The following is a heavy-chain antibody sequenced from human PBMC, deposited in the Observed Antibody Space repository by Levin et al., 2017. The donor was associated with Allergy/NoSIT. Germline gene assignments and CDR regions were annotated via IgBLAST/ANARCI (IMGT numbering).Heavy chain of an antibody. CDR3: AKVAPPKCNGGSCYFPGFDS. Sequence: GGSLRLSCTASGFSFSNFAMNWVRQTPGRGLEWVSSISAGGGSTYYHDAVKGRFTISRDNSKNTLYLHMNSLTAEDTAGYYIAKVAPPKCNGGSCYFPGFDSWGQGTLLTVSS. CDR2: ISAGGGST. V-gene: IGHV3-23*01. J-gene: IGHJ4*02. CDR1: GFSFSNFA. D-gene: IGHD2-15*01.